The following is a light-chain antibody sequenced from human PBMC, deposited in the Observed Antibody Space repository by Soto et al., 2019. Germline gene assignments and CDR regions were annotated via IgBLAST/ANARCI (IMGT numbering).Light chain of an antibody. J-gene: IGKJ5*01. CDR2: LGA. CDR1: QSLLHSNGYNY. V-gene: IGKV2-28*01. Sequence: DIVMTQSPLSLPVTPGEPASISCRSSQSLLHSNGYNYLDWYLQKPGQSPQLLIHLGANRASGGPDRFSGSGSGTDFTLKISRVEAEDVGVYYCMKALQTPITFGQGTRLEIK. CDR3: MKALQTPIT.